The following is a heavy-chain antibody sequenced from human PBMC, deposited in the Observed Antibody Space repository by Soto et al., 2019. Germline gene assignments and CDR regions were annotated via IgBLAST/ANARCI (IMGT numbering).Heavy chain of an antibody. CDR3: AGDKTFGGTIGSAFDS. V-gene: IGHV3-33*01. CDR1: GFTFNNYG. Sequence: QVQVVESGGGVVQPGTSLRLSCAASGFTFNNYGMHWVRQAPGKGLEWVAVIWYDASHKYYADSVKGRFTISRDNSKNTLYLQMSSLRGEDTAVYYCAGDKTFGGTIGSAFDSWGQGTLVTVSS. CDR2: IWYDASHK. J-gene: IGHJ4*02. D-gene: IGHD3-16*01.